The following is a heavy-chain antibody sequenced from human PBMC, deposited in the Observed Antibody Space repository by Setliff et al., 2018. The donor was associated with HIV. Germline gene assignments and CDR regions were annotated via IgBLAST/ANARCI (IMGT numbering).Heavy chain of an antibody. CDR2: IYTSGIT. D-gene: IGHD5-18*01. J-gene: IGHJ5*02. Sequence: SETLSLTCTVSGGSISSYYWSWIRLPPGKGLEWIGYIYTSGITNYNPSLKSRVTISLDTSRNQFSLKLTSVTAADTAMYYCARRHTAFDPWGQGTLVTVSS. V-gene: IGHV4-4*08. CDR3: ARRHTAFDP. CDR1: GGSISSYY.